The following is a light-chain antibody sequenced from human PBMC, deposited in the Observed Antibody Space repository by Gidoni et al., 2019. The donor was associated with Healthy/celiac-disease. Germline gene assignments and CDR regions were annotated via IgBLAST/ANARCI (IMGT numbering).Light chain of an antibody. CDR3: QQRSNWRGLT. Sequence: EIVLTQSPATLSLSPGERATLSCRASQSVSSYLAWYQQKPGQAPRLLSYDASNRATGIPAGFSGSGSGTDFTLTTSSLEPEDFAVYYCQQRSNWRGLTFGGGTKVEIK. CDR2: DAS. CDR1: QSVSSY. V-gene: IGKV3-11*01. J-gene: IGKJ4*01.